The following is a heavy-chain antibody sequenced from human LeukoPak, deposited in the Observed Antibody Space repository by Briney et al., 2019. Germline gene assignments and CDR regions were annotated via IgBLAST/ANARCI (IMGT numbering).Heavy chain of an antibody. V-gene: IGHV3-20*04. CDR1: GFTFDDFD. CDR3: ARPATGHYYYYMDV. CDR2: VSRNGRNT. D-gene: IGHD6-13*01. Sequence: PGGSLRLSCAASGFTFDDFDTSWVRQVPGKGLEFVSGVSRNGRNTGYADSVKGRFTISRDNPKNSLYLQMDGLRAEDTAFYYCARPATGHYYYYMDVWGRGTTVTVSS. J-gene: IGHJ6*03.